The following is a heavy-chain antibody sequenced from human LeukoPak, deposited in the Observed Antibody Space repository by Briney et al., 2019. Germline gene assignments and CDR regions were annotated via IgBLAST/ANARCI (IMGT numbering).Heavy chain of an antibody. Sequence: SETLSLTCTVSGGSISSSSYYWGWIRQPPGKGLEWIGTLYYSGSTYYNPSLKSRVTMSVDTSKNQFSLKLSSVTAADTAVYYCARDRGTWNDDGFDYWGQGALVTVSS. CDR3: ARDRGTWNDDGFDY. D-gene: IGHD1-1*01. J-gene: IGHJ4*02. CDR1: GGSISSSSYY. CDR2: LYYSGST. V-gene: IGHV4-39*07.